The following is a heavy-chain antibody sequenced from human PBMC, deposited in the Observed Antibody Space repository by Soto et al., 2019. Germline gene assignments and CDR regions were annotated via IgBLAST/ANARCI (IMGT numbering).Heavy chain of an antibody. J-gene: IGHJ6*02. Sequence: SVKVSCKASGGTFSSYAISWVRQAPGQGLEWMGGIIPIFGTADYAQKFQGRVTITADESTSTAYMELSSLRSEDTAVYYCARDCSGGSCARKGGMDVWGQGTTVTVSS. CDR1: GGTFSSYA. CDR3: ARDCSGGSCARKGGMDV. D-gene: IGHD2-15*01. CDR2: IIPIFGTA. V-gene: IGHV1-69*13.